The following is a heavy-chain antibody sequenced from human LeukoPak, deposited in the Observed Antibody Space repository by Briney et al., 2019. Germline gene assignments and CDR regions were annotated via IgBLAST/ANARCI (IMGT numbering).Heavy chain of an antibody. J-gene: IGHJ4*02. CDR2: IYHSGST. D-gene: IGHD1-26*01. Sequence: SETLSLTCAVSGYFISSGFYWGWIRQPPGQGLEWIGSIYHSGSTYYNPSLKSRLTISVDTSKNQFSLKLFSVTAAATAVYYCARFVGAATTSHVDYWGQGTLVTVSS. CDR3: ARFVGAATTSHVDY. V-gene: IGHV4-38-2*01. CDR1: GYFISSGFY.